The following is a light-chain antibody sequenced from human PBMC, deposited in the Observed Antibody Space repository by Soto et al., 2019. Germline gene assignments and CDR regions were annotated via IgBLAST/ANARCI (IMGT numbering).Light chain of an antibody. CDR2: AAS. CDR1: QSISSW. Sequence: IQITQTPSTLSGSVRYRVTITCRASQSISSWLAWYQQKPGKAPNLLIYAASSLQSGVPSRFSGSGSGTEFTLTISSLQPDDFATYYCQQYNSYSQACGQGTKV. CDR3: QQYNSYSQA. V-gene: IGKV1-5*01. J-gene: IGKJ1*01.